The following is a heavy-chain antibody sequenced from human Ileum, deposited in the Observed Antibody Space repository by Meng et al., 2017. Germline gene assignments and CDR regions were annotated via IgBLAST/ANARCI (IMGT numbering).Heavy chain of an antibody. CDR3: ARVYSSGWYFHFDY. Sequence: SETLSLTCTVSSGSVSSGSYHWSWIRQPPGKGLEWIGYIYYSGSTNYNPSLKSRVTISVDTSKKQFSLKLSSVTAADTAVYFCARVYSSGWYFHFDYWGRGTRVTVSS. J-gene: IGHJ4*02. CDR1: SGSVSSGSYH. D-gene: IGHD6-19*01. CDR2: IYYSGST. V-gene: IGHV4-61*01.